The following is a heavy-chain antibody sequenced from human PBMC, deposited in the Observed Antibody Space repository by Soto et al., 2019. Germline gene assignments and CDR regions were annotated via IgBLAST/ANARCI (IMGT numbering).Heavy chain of an antibody. V-gene: IGHV4-39*01. CDR3: ALGGYWVTTYYYYYGMDV. CDR2: IYYSGNT. J-gene: IGHJ6*02. D-gene: IGHD3-22*01. CDR1: GFSISGSSYY. Sequence: SETLSLTCTVSGFSISGSSYYWGWIRQPPGKGLEWIGSIYYSGNTYYNPSLKSRVTISVDTSKNQFSLKLSSVTAADTAVYYCALGGYWVTTYYYYYGMDVWGQGTTVTVSS.